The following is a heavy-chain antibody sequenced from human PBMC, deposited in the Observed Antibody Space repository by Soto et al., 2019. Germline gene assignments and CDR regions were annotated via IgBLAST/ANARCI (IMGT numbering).Heavy chain of an antibody. D-gene: IGHD5-18*01. J-gene: IGHJ4*02. CDR2: IYYSGST. CDR1: GGSISIYY. CDR3: ARHRSSYGVYYFDY. Sequence: KPSESLALTCIVAGGSISIYYWSWIRQPPGKGLEWIGDIYYSGSTNYNPSLTSRVTISVDTSKNQFSLKLSSVTAADTAVYYCARHRSSYGVYYFDYWGQVTLVTVS. V-gene: IGHV4-59*08.